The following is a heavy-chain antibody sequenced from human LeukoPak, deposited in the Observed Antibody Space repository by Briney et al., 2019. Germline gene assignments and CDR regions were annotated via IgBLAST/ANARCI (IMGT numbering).Heavy chain of an antibody. J-gene: IGHJ5*02. CDR1: GGSFRGYY. Sequence: KPSETLSLTCAVYGGSFRGYYWSWIRQPPGKGLERIGEINHSGSTNYNPSLKSRVTISVDTSKNQFSLKLSSVTAADTAVYYCARARITMVRGASHPNWFDPWGQGTLVTVSS. V-gene: IGHV4-34*01. CDR2: INHSGST. D-gene: IGHD3-10*01. CDR3: ARARITMVRGASHPNWFDP.